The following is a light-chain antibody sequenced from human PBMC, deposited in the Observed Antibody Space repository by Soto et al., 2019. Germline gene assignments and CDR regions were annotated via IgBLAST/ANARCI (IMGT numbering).Light chain of an antibody. V-gene: IGKV1-5*03. CDR1: QTISDW. Sequence: DIQMTQSPSTLPASVGDRVTITCRASQTISDWLAWYQQKPGKAPKLLIYKTSSLVSGVPSRFSGSGSGTEFTLTISCLQPEDFATYHCQHWNNYLWTFGQGTKVEIK. CDR2: KTS. J-gene: IGKJ1*01. CDR3: QHWNNYLWT.